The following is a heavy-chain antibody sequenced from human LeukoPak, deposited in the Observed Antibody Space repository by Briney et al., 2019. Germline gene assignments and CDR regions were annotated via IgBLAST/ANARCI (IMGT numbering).Heavy chain of an antibody. Sequence: SETLSLTCTVSGGSISSHYWSWIRQPPGKGLEWIGYIYYSGSTNYNPPLKSRVTISVDTSKNQFSLKLSSVTAADTAVYYCARGHCSSTSCSRNWFDPWGQGTLVTVSS. V-gene: IGHV4-59*11. D-gene: IGHD2-2*01. CDR2: IYYSGST. J-gene: IGHJ5*02. CDR1: GGSISSHY. CDR3: ARGHCSSTSCSRNWFDP.